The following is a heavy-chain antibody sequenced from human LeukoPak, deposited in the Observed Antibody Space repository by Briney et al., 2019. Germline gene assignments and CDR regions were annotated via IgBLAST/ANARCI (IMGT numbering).Heavy chain of an antibody. CDR1: GYTFTGYY. V-gene: IGHV1-2*02. CDR3: ATAFSVGAFDI. D-gene: IGHD1-26*01. CDR2: INPNSGGA. J-gene: IGHJ3*02. Sequence: ASVKVSCKASGYTFTGYYMHWVRQAPGQGLEWMGWINPNSGGANYAQKFQGRVTMTEDTSTDTAYMELSSLRSEDTAVYYCATAFSVGAFDIWGQGTMVTVSS.